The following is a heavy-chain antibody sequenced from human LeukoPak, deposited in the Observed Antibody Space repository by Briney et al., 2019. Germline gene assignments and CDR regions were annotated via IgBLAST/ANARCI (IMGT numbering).Heavy chain of an antibody. CDR3: ARGVYIAVAGTLHDY. CDR1: GYTFTSYG. CDR2: ISAYNGNT. Sequence: ASVKVSCKASGYTFTSYGISWVRQAPGQGLEWMGWISAYNGNTNYAQKLQGRVTMTEDTSTDTAYMELSRLRSDDTAVYYCARGVYIAVAGTLHDYWGQGTLVTVSS. D-gene: IGHD6-19*01. J-gene: IGHJ4*02. V-gene: IGHV1-18*01.